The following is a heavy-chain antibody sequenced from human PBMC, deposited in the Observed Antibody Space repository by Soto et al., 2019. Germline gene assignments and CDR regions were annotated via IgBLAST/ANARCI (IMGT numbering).Heavy chain of an antibody. J-gene: IGHJ4*02. CDR2: NSGSGGST. V-gene: IGHV3-23*01. D-gene: IGHD3-22*01. CDR3: AKDWGSSGYYEYYFDY. CDR1: GFTFSSYA. Sequence: GGSLRLSCAASGFTFSSYAMSWVRQAPGKGLEWVSANSGSGGSTYYADSVKGRFTISRDNSKNTLYLQMNSLRAEDTAVYYCAKDWGSSGYYEYYFDYWGQGTLVTVSS.